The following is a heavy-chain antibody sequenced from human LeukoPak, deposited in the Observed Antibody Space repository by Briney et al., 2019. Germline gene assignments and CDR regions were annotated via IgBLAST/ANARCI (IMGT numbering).Heavy chain of an antibody. CDR2: ISYDGSNK. CDR3: ARDLPERDGYNYSHYYGMDV. V-gene: IGHV3-30*04. D-gene: IGHD5-24*01. CDR1: GFTFSSYA. Sequence: PGGSLRLSCAASGFTFSSYAMHWVRQAPGKGLEWVAVISYDGSNKYYPDSVKGRFTISRDNSKNTLYLQMNSLRAEDTAVYYCARDLPERDGYNYSHYYGMDVWGQGTTVTVSS. J-gene: IGHJ6*02.